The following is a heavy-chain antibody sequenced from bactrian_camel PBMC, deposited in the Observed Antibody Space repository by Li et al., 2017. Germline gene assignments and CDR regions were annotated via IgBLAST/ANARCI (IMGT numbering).Heavy chain of an antibody. J-gene: IGHJ6*01. V-gene: IGHV3S63*01. CDR2: IHSRDPYP. D-gene: IGHD5*01. CDR1: GLTYDDTD. CDR3: ACSWGMDPTGWAPSRFGY. Sequence: VQLVESGGGSVQAGETLRLSCTAAGLTYDDTDMGWYRRVPGKECELVATIHSRDPYPAYADSVQGRFTISQDNEQNTVYLQMNSLKPEDTAMYYCACSWGMDPTGWAPSRFGYWGQGTQVTVS.